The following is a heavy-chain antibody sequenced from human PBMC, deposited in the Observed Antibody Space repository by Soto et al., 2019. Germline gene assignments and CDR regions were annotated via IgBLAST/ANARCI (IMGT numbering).Heavy chain of an antibody. CDR3: ARSPRGIVVVPAAMTDY. CDR2: ISAYNGNT. CDR1: GYTFTSYG. V-gene: IGHV1-18*01. Sequence: QVQLVQSGAEVKKPGASVKVSCKASGYTFTSYGISWARQAPGQGLEWMGWISAYNGNTNYAQKLQGRVTMTTDTSTSTAYMELRSLRSDDTAVYYCARSPRGIVVVPAAMTDYWGQGTLVTVSS. J-gene: IGHJ4*02. D-gene: IGHD2-2*01.